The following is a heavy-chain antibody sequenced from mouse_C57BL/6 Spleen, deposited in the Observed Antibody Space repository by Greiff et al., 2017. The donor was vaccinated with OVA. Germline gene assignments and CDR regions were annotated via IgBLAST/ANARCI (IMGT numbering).Heavy chain of an antibody. D-gene: IGHD1-1*01. CDR2: INPNNGGT. CDR1: GYTFTDYY. CDR3: EREDYYPYFNY. V-gene: IGHV1-26*01. J-gene: IGHJ2*01. Sequence: VQLQQSGPELVKPGASVKISCKASGYTFTDYYMNWVKQSHGKSLEWIGDINPNNGGTSYNQKFKGKATLTVDKSSSTAYMELRSLTSEDSAVYYCEREDYYPYFNYWDQSATLPVSS.